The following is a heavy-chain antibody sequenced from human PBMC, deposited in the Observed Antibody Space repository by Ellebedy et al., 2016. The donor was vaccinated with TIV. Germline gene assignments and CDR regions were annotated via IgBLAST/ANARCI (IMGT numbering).Heavy chain of an antibody. CDR2: INEDGSEK. D-gene: IGHD3-16*01. V-gene: IGHV3-7*03. CDR3: ARAGGVGTVDC. Sequence: GESLKISCAASGFTFSNYWMNWVRQAPGKGLEWVANINEDGSEKYYVDSVAGRFTISRDNAKNSLFLQMNSPRADDTAVYYCARAGGVGTVDCWGQGTLVTVSS. CDR1: GFTFSNYW. J-gene: IGHJ4*02.